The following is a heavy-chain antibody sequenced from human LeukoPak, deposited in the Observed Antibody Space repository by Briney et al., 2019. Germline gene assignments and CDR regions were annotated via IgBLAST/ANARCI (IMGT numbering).Heavy chain of an antibody. Sequence: PSETLSLTCAVSGVSISSSNWWSWVRQPPGKGLEWIGEIYHSGSTNYNPSLKSRVTISVDKSKNQFSLKLSSVTAADTAVYYCARVGHYYDSSGTWAFDIWGQGTMVTVSS. V-gene: IGHV4-4*02. J-gene: IGHJ3*02. CDR1: GVSISSSNW. CDR3: ARVGHYYDSSGTWAFDI. CDR2: IYHSGST. D-gene: IGHD3-22*01.